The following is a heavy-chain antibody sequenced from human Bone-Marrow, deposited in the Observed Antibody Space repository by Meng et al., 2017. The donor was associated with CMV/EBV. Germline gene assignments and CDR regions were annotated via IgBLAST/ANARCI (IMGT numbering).Heavy chain of an antibody. CDR1: GFTFSSYW. D-gene: IGHD2-2*03. CDR3: ARDFLGYCSSTSCLSGYCYYYGMDV. CDR2: IKQDGSEE. J-gene: IGHJ6*02. V-gene: IGHV3-7*01. Sequence: GGSLRLSCAASGFTFSSYWMSWVRQAPGKGLEWVANIKQDGSEEYYVDSVKGRFTISRDNAKNSLYLQMNSLRAEDTAVYYCARDFLGYCSSTSCLSGYCYYYGMDVWGQGTTVTVSS.